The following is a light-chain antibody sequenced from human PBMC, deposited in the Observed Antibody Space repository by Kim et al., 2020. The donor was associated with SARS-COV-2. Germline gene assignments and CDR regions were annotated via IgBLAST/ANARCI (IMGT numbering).Light chain of an antibody. J-gene: IGLJ2*01. CDR2: QDS. CDR3: QAWDSSTHVV. V-gene: IGLV3-1*01. CDR1: KLGDKY. Sequence: YELTQPPSVSVSPGQTASITCSGDKLGDKYACWYQQKPGQSPVLVIYQDSKRPSGIPERFSGSNSGNTATLTISGTQAMDEADYYCQAWDSSTHVVFGG.